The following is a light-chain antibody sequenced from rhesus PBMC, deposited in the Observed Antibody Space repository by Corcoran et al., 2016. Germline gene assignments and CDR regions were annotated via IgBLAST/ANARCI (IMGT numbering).Light chain of an antibody. J-gene: IGKJ3*01. Sequence: DIQMTQSPSSLSASVGDTVTITCRASQNISNWLAWYQHQPGKAPKLLLYRASTLQRGVPTRFSGSGSWTDFTLTISGLQSEDFATYYCQYYTSSPIFTFGPGTKLDIK. CDR2: RAS. CDR3: QYYTSSPIFT. CDR1: QNISNW. V-gene: IGKV1-22*01.